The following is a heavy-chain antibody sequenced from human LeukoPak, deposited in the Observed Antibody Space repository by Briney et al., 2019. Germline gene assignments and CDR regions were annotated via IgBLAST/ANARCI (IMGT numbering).Heavy chain of an antibody. D-gene: IGHD3/OR15-3a*01. CDR1: GYTFTNYY. V-gene: IGHV7-4-1*02. CDR2: INTNTGNP. Sequence: ASVKVSCKASGYTFTNYYMHWLRQAPGQGLEWMGWINTNTGNPTYAQGFTGRFVFSLDTSVSTAYLQISSLKAEDTAVYYCARVAIFGLYNWFDPWGQGTLVTVSS. CDR3: ARVAIFGLYNWFDP. J-gene: IGHJ5*02.